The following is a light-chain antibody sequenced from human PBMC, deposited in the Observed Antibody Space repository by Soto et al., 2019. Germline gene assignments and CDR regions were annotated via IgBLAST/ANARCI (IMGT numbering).Light chain of an antibody. CDR3: QQYGISPST. V-gene: IGKV3-20*01. CDR1: QSVSSGY. CDR2: GAS. J-gene: IGKJ2*02. Sequence: ETVMTQSPGTLSLSPGERATLSCRASQSVSSGYLAWYQQKPGQAPRLLIFGASNRATGIPDRFTGSGSGTDFTLTISRLEPEDFAVYYCQQYGISPSTFGQGTKLEIK.